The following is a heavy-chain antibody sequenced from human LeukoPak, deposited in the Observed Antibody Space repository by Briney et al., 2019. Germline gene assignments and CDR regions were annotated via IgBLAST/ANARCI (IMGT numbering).Heavy chain of an antibody. D-gene: IGHD5-18*01. J-gene: IGHJ4*02. Sequence: PGGSLRLSCAASGFTFSSYSMNWVRQAPGKGLEWVSSISSSSSYIYYADSVKGRFTISRDNAKNSLYLQMNSLRAEDTAVYYCARDKLAYSYGFDYWGQGTLVTVSS. CDR3: ARDKLAYSYGFDY. CDR1: GFTFSSYS. V-gene: IGHV3-21*01. CDR2: ISSSSSYI.